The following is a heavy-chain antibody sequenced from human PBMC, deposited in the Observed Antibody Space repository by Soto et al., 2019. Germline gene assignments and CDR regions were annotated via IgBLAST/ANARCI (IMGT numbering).Heavy chain of an antibody. J-gene: IGHJ6*02. Sequence: QVKLVQSGAEVKKPGASVKVSCKASGYTFTSYDINWVRQATGQGLEWMGWMNPNSGNTGYAQKLQGRVTMTRNTSISTAYMELSSLRSEDTAVYYCARGQIAGYGDQYYCMDVWGQGTTVTVSS. V-gene: IGHV1-8*01. D-gene: IGHD4-17*01. CDR3: ARGQIAGYGDQYYCMDV. CDR1: GYTFTSYD. CDR2: MNPNSGNT.